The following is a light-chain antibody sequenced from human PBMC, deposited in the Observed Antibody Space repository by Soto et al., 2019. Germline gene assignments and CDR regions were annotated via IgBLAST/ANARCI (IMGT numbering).Light chain of an antibody. V-gene: IGLV2-8*01. CDR2: EVN. CDR3: SSFSGNSSRVL. J-gene: IGLJ2*01. CDR1: SSDIGGYNY. Sequence: QSVLTQPPSASGSPGQSVTISCTGTSSDIGGYNYVSWYQHHPGKAPKLMLYEVNKRPSGVPDRFYGSKSGNTDSLTVSGLQADDEAESYCSSFSGNSSRVLFGGGTKLTVL.